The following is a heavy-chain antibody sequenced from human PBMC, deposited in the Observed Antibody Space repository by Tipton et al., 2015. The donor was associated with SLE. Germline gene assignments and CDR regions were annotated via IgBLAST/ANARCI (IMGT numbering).Heavy chain of an antibody. V-gene: IGHV4-59*04. CDR1: GDFLSESY. CDR3: ASLKGGNYY. CDR2: IYHSGST. Sequence: TLSLTCTVSGDFLSESYWSWIRQSPGKGLEWIGSIYHSGSTYYNPSLKSRVTISVDTSKNQFSLKLSSVTAADTAVYYCASLKGGNYYWGQGTLVTVSS. D-gene: IGHD1-7*01. J-gene: IGHJ4*02.